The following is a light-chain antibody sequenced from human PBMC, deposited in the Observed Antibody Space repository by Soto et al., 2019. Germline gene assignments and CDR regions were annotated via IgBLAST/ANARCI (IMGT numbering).Light chain of an antibody. CDR1: QSVTSN. CDR3: QQLNSYPPT. CDR2: AAS. V-gene: IGKV3-15*01. J-gene: IGKJ4*01. Sequence: EIVMTQSPATLSVSPGERATLSCRASQSVTSNLAWYQQKPGQAPRLLIYAASTLQSGVPSRFSGSGSGTEFTLTISSLQPEDLGTYYCQQLNSYPPTFGGGTKVEIK.